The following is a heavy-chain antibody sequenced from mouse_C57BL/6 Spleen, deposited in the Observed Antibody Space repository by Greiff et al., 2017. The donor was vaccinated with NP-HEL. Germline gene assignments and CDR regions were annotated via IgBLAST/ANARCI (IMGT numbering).Heavy chain of an antibody. CDR2: IDPEDGET. J-gene: IGHJ3*01. CDR1: GFNIKDYY. D-gene: IGHD1-1*01. CDR3: VHYYGSSRPFAY. Sequence: VQLQQSGAELVKPGASVKLSCTASGFNIKDYYMHWVKQRTEQGLEWIGRIDPEDGETKYAPKFQGKATITADASSNTAYLQLSSLTSEDTAVYYCVHYYGSSRPFAYWGQGTLVTVSA. V-gene: IGHV14-2*01.